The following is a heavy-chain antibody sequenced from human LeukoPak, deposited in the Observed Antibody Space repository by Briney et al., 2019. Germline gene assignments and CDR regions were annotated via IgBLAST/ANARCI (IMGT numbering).Heavy chain of an antibody. CDR1: GGSISSGSYY. D-gene: IGHD5-12*01. CDR2: IYTSGST. Sequence: SQTLSLTCTVSGGSISSGSYYWSWIRQPAGKGLEWIGRIYTSGSTNYNPSLKSRGTISVDTSKNQFSLKLSSVTAADTAVYYCARGGYSGHDPTNWFDPWGQGTLVTVSS. J-gene: IGHJ5*02. CDR3: ARGGYSGHDPTNWFDP. V-gene: IGHV4-61*02.